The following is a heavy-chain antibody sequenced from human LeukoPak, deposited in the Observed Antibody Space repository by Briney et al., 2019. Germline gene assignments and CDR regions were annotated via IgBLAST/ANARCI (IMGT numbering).Heavy chain of an antibody. D-gene: IGHD3-22*01. CDR1: GYPFSRYD. CDR3: ASQDSRY. CDR2: INPNSGGT. Sequence: GASVKVSCKASGYPFSRYDLNWVRQAPGQGLEWMGWINPNSGGTNYAQKFQGRVTMTRDTSISTAYMELSRLRSDDTAVYYCASQDSRYWGQGTLVTVSS. V-gene: IGHV1-2*02. J-gene: IGHJ4*02.